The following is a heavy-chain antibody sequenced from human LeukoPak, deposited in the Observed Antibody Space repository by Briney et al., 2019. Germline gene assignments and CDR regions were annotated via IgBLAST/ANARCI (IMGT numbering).Heavy chain of an antibody. CDR2: ISYSGNT. D-gene: IGHD1-26*01. CDR1: GDSINSGSYS. J-gene: IGHJ4*02. Sequence: KPSETLSLTCAVSGDSINSGSYSWGWIRQPPGKGLEWIGTISYSGNTYYNPSLKSRVTVSVDTSKSQFSLKLSSVTAADTAVYYCARRRNMWENVFDYWGQGTLVTVSS. CDR3: ARRRNMWENVFDY. V-gene: IGHV4-39*01.